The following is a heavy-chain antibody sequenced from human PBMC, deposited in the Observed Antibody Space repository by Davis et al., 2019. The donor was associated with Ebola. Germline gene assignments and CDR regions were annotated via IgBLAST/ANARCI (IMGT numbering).Heavy chain of an antibody. D-gene: IGHD2-2*01. CDR2: IDPSDSYT. J-gene: IGHJ6*03. Sequence: GESLKISCQGSGYRFTSYWIGWVRQMPGKGLEWMGRIDPSDSYTNYSPSFQGHVTISADKSISTAYLQWSSLKASDTAMYYCARQDIVVVPAAGYYYYYMDVWGKGTTVTVSS. CDR3: ARQDIVVVPAAGYYYYYMDV. CDR1: GYRFTSYW. V-gene: IGHV5-10-1*01.